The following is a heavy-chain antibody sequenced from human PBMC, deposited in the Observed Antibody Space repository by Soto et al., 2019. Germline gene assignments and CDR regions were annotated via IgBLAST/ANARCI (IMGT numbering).Heavy chain of an antibody. CDR3: ARVSIAALDYYYGMDV. CDR1: GGTFSSYA. V-gene: IGHV1-69*06. Sequence: SVKVSCKASGGTFSSYAISWVRQAPGQGLEWMGGIIPIFGTANYAQKFQGRVTITADKSTSTAYMELSSLRSEDTAVYYCARVSIAALDYYYGMDVWGQGTTVTVSS. J-gene: IGHJ6*02. D-gene: IGHD6-6*01. CDR2: IIPIFGTA.